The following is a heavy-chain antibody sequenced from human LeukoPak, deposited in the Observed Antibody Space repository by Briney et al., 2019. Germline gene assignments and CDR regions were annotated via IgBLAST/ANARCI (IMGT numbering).Heavy chain of an antibody. J-gene: IGHJ4*02. D-gene: IGHD1-26*01. Sequence: PGGSLRLSCAASGFTFDDYTMHWVRQAPGKGLEWVSLISWDGGSTYYADSVKGRFTISRDNSKNSLYLQMNSLRTEDTALYYCAKDMDDEGATGIDYWGQGTLVTVSS. CDR1: GFTFDDYT. V-gene: IGHV3-43*01. CDR3: AKDMDDEGATGIDY. CDR2: ISWDGGST.